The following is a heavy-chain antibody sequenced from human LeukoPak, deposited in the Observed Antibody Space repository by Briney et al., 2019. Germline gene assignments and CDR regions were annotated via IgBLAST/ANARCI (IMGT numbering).Heavy chain of an antibody. CDR2: INPNSGGT. D-gene: IGHD3-9*01. J-gene: IGHJ4*02. CDR1: GYTFTGYY. Sequence: ASVKVSCKASGYTFTGYYMHWVRQAPGQGLEWMGWINPNSGGTNYAQKFQGRVTMTRDTSISTAYMDLSRLRSDDTAVYYCARERRVLRYFDWLHYDYWGQGTLVTVSS. CDR3: ARERRVLRYFDWLHYDY. V-gene: IGHV1-2*02.